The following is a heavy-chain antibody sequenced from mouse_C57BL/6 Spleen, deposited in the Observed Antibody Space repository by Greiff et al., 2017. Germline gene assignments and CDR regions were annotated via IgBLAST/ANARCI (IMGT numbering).Heavy chain of an antibody. J-gene: IGHJ2*01. D-gene: IGHD1-1*01. V-gene: IGHV1-39*01. CDR2: INPNYGTT. Sequence: VQLKQSGPELVKPGASVKISCKASGYSFTDYNMNWVKQSNGKSLEWIGVINPNYGTTSYNQKFKGKATLTVDQSSSTAYMQLNSLTSEDSAVYYCERHALDGSSYVWYFDYWGQGTTLTVSS. CDR1: GYSFTDYN. CDR3: ERHALDGSSYVWYFDY.